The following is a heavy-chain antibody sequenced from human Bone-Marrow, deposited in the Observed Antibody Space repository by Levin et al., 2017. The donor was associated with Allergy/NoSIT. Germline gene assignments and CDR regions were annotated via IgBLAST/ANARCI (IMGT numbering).Heavy chain of an antibody. J-gene: IGHJ3*02. V-gene: IGHV5-51*01. Sequence: GGSLRLSCKGSGYSFTSYWIGWVRQMPGKGLEWMGIIYPGDSDTRYSPSFQGQVTISADKSISTAYLQWSSLKASDTAMYYCARVGCGGDCWGDAFDIWGQGTMVTVSS. D-gene: IGHD2-21*02. CDR1: GYSFTSYW. CDR2: IYPGDSDT. CDR3: ARVGCGGDCWGDAFDI.